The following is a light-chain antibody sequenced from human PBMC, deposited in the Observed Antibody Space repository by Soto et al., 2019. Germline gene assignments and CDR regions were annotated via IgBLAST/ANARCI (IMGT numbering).Light chain of an antibody. CDR1: SSDVGGYDF. CDR3: GSYAGINNFV. CDR2: EVN. V-gene: IGLV2-8*01. J-gene: IGLJ2*01. Sequence: QSALTQPPSASGSPGQSVTISCTGTSSDVGGYDFVSWYQQHPGKAPKLMIYEVNKWPSGVPDRFSGSKSGNTASLTVSGLQAEDEADYYCGSYAGINNFVFGGGTKLTVL.